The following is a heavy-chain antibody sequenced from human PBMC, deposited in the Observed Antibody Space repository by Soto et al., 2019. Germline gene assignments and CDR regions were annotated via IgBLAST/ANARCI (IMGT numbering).Heavy chain of an antibody. CDR3: TRLISAAQDY. CDR1: GFVFKDSS. J-gene: IGHJ4*02. D-gene: IGHD3-10*01. V-gene: IGHV3-73*01. CDR2: IRDRAYNYAT. Sequence: EVLLVESGGGVVQPGGSLKLSCAASGFVFKDSSIHWVRQPSGKGLEWVGRIRDRAYNYATAYTASVKGRFTISRDDSNNTAYLQMTSLKTEDTAIYYCTRLISAAQDYWGQGTLVTVSS.